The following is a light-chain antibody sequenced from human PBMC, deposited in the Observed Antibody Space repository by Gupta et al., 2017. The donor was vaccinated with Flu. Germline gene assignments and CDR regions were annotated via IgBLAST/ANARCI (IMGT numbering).Light chain of an antibody. CDR3: QQRSNWPPT. CDR1: QSVSSY. CDR2: DAS. J-gene: IGKJ4*01. Sequence: IVFTQSPATLSLSPGERATLSCRASQSVSSYLAWYQQKPGQAPRLLIYDASNRATGIPARLNGSGSGTDFTLTISSLEPEDFAVYYCQQRSNWPPTFGGGTKLEIK. V-gene: IGKV3-11*01.